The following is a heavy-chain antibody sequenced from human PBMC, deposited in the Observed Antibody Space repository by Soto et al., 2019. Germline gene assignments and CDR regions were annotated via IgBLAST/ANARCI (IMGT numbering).Heavy chain of an antibody. CDR1: GFTFSSYA. CDR2: IRGSDANT. D-gene: IGHD2-15*01. Sequence: GGSLRLSCAASGFTFSSYAMSWVRQAPGKGLEWVSVIRGSDANTYYAGSVKGRFTISRDNSKNTLYLRMNSLRVEDTALYFCARSDGGSCYSQSVSWGQGTLVTVSS. V-gene: IGHV3-23*01. CDR3: ARSDGGSCYSQSVS. J-gene: IGHJ5*02.